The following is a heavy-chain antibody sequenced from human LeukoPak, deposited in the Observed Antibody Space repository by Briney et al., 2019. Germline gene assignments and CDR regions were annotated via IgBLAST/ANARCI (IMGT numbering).Heavy chain of an antibody. CDR2: ISSSSSYI. CDR1: GFTFSSYS. J-gene: IGHJ4*02. CDR3: ARVSGYYYDSSGLRYYFDY. V-gene: IGHV3-21*01. Sequence: GRSLRLSCAASGFTFSSYSMNWVRQAPGKGLEWVSSISSSSSYIYYADSVKGRFTISRDNAKNSLYLQMNSLRAEDTAVYYCARVSGYYYDSSGLRYYFDYWGQGTLVTVSS. D-gene: IGHD3-22*01.